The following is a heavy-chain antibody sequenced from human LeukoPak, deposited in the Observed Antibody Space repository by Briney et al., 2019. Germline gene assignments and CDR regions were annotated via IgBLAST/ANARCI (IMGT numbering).Heavy chain of an antibody. V-gene: IGHV1-8*03. Sequence: ASVKVSCKASGYTFASYDIHWVRQATGQGLEWMGWMNPNSGNTGYAQKFQGRVTITMNTSISTAYMELSSLTSEDTAVYYCARGPYTHYDSSGDYYNWFDPWGQGTLVTVSS. CDR3: ARGPYTHYDSSGDYYNWFDP. D-gene: IGHD3-22*01. CDR1: GYTFASYD. J-gene: IGHJ5*02. CDR2: MNPNSGNT.